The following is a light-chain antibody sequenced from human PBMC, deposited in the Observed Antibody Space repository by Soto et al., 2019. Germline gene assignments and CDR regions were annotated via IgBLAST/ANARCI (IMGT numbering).Light chain of an antibody. CDR2: DAS. Sequence: ENVLTQSPGSLSLSPGERATLSCRASQSVSSNYLAWYQQKPGQSPRLLIYDASNRATGIPARFSGSGSGTDFTLTIVGLEPEDFAIYYCQQRASWPPFTFGQGTKLEV. J-gene: IGKJ2*01. CDR3: QQRASWPPFT. V-gene: IGKV3-11*01. CDR1: QSVSSNY.